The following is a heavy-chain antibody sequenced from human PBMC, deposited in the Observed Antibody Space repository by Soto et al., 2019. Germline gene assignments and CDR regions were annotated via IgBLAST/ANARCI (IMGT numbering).Heavy chain of an antibody. CDR3: AREIFGVIISGGRDAFDI. CDR2: IIPIFGKA. V-gene: IGHV1-69*01. CDR1: GGTFSTYA. J-gene: IGHJ3*02. D-gene: IGHD3-3*01. Sequence: QVQLVQSGAEVKKPGSSVKVSCKASGGTFSTYAISWVRQAPGQGLEWMGGIIPIFGKAKYAQKFQGRVTITADESTSTAYMELSSLRSEDTAVYYCAREIFGVIISGGRDAFDIWGQGTMVTVSS.